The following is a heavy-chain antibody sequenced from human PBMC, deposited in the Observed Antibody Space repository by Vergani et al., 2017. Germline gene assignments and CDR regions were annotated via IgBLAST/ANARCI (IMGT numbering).Heavy chain of an antibody. Sequence: QVQLVQSGAEVKKPGSSVKVSCKASGGTFSSYAISWVRQAPGQGLEWMGGIIPIFGTANYAQKFQGRVTITADESTSTAYMELSSLRSEDTAVYYCAAGYCSSTSCREYYYYYMDVWGKGTTVTVSS. J-gene: IGHJ6*03. D-gene: IGHD2-2*01. CDR1: GGTFSSYA. CDR3: AAGYCSSTSCREYYYYYMDV. V-gene: IGHV1-69*01. CDR2: IIPIFGTA.